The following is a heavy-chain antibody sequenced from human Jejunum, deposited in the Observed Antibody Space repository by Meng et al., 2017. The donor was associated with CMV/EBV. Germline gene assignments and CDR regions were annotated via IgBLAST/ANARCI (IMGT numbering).Heavy chain of an antibody. Sequence: SGFTCSRYEMNWVRQAPGKGLEWVSYISSSGSTIYYAASVKGRFTISRDNAKNSLYLQMNSLRAEDTAVYYCARLYSSSSYRFDPWGQGTLVTVSS. D-gene: IGHD6-6*01. CDR3: ARLYSSSSYRFDP. CDR2: ISSSGSTI. V-gene: IGHV3-48*03. CDR1: GFTCSRYE. J-gene: IGHJ5*02.